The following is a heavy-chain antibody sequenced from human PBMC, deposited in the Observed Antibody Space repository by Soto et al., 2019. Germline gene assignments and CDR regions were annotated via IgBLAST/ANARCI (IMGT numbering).Heavy chain of an antibody. CDR3: ARLVIVGATNWFDP. Sequence: SETLSLTCTVSGGSISSGDYYWIWIRQPPGKGLEWIGYIYYSGSTYYNPSLKSRVTISVDTSKNQFSLKLSSVTAADTAVYYCARLVIVGATNWFDPWGQGTLVTVSS. CDR1: GGSISSGDYY. D-gene: IGHD1-26*01. CDR2: IYYSGST. V-gene: IGHV4-30-4*01. J-gene: IGHJ5*02.